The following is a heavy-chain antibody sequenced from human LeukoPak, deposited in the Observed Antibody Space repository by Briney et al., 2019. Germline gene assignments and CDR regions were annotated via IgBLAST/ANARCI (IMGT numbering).Heavy chain of an antibody. CDR1: GGSFSGYY. J-gene: IGHJ4*01. CDR3: AREGWVYNGPLYHFDY. V-gene: IGHV4-34*01. Sequence: SETLSLTCAVYGGSFSGYYWSWIRQPPGKGLEWIGEINHSGSTNYNPSLKSRVTISIDTSKNQFSLKLSSVTAADTAVYYCAREGWVYNGPLYHFDYWXXXXXVTXSS. D-gene: IGHD5-12*01. CDR2: INHSGST.